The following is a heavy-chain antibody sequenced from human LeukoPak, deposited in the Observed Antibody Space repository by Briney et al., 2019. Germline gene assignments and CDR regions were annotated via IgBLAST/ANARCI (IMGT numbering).Heavy chain of an antibody. CDR2: INHSGST. CDR3: AAMPTGYSSAWYGF. V-gene: IGHV4-34*01. Sequence: PSETLSLTCNVSGGSINSYYCGWIRQPPGKGLEWIGEINHSGSTNYNPSLKSRVTISVDTSKNQFSLKLSSVTAADTAVYYCAAMPTGYSSAWYGFWGQGTLVTVSS. CDR1: GGSINSYY. D-gene: IGHD6-19*01. J-gene: IGHJ4*02.